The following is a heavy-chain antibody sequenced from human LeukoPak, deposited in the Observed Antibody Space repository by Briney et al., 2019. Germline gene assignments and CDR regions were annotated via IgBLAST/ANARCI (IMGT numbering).Heavy chain of an antibody. V-gene: IGHV4-4*09. D-gene: IGHD6-19*01. CDR3: ARSRKQWLVLFDY. CDR2: IYTSGST. CDR1: GGSISSYY. J-gene: IGHJ4*02. Sequence: SETLFLTCTVSGGSISSYYWSWIRQPPGKGLEWIGYIYTSGSTNYNPSLKSRVTISVDTSKNQFSLKLSSVTAADTAVYYCARSRKQWLVLFDYWGQGTLVTVSS.